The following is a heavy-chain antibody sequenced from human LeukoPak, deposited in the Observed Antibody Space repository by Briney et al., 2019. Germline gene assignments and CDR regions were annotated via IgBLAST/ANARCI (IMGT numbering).Heavy chain of an antibody. V-gene: IGHV3-7*05. Sequence: GGSLRLSCAASGFTFSGYWMSWVRQAPGKGLEWVAHIKQDGSEKYYVDSVKGRFTISRDNAKNSLYLQMNSLRAEDTAVYYCSSPMATAGSMGAHWGQGTLVTVSS. D-gene: IGHD6-13*01. J-gene: IGHJ4*02. CDR1: GFTFSGYW. CDR2: IKQDGSEK. CDR3: SSPMATAGSMGAH.